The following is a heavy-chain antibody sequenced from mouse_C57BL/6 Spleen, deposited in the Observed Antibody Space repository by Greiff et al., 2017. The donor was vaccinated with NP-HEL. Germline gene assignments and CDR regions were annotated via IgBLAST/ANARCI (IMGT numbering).Heavy chain of an antibody. CDR3: ARVYGSSRAMDY. V-gene: IGHV5-17*01. J-gene: IGHJ4*01. D-gene: IGHD1-1*01. CDR2: ISSGSSTI. CDR1: GFTFSDYG. Sequence: VQLKESGGGLVKPGGSLKLSCAASGFTFSDYGMHWVRQAPEKGLAWVAYISSGSSTIYYADTVKGRFTISRDNAKNTLFLQMTSLRSEDTAMYYCARVYGSSRAMDYWGQGTSVTVSS.